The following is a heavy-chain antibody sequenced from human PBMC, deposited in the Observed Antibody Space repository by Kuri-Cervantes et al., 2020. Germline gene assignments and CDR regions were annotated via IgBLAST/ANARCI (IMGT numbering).Heavy chain of an antibody. D-gene: IGHD5-24*01. CDR1: GFTFSSYA. V-gene: IGHV3-23*01. Sequence: GESLKISCAASGFTFSSYAMSWVCQAPGKGLEWVSAISGSGGSTYYADSVKGRFTISRDNSKNTLYLQMNSLRAEDTAVYYCAKVFERWLQHAPFDYWGQGTLVTVSS. CDR3: AKVFERWLQHAPFDY. CDR2: ISGSGGST. J-gene: IGHJ4*02.